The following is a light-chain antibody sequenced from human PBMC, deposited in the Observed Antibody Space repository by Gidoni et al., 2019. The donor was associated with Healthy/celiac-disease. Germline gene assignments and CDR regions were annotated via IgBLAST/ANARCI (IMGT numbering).Light chain of an antibody. J-gene: IGKJ2*01. CDR3: QQSYSTPRT. CDR2: AAS. V-gene: IGKV1-39*01. Sequence: DIQMTQSPSSLSASVGDRVTITCRASQSISSYLNWYQQKPGKAQKLLIYAASSLQSGVPSMFSGSGSGTDFTLTISSLQPEDFATYYCQQSYSTPRTFGQGTKLEIK. CDR1: QSISSY.